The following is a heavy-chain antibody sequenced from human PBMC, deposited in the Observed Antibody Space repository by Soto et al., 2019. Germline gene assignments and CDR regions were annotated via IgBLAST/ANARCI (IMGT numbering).Heavy chain of an antibody. CDR1: TYTFTTYA. J-gene: IGHJ3*01. CDR2: TSPYNDKT. CDR3: ARKSAQRPSDV. V-gene: IGHV1-18*04. Sequence: QVHLVQSGAEVKKPGASVKVSCRTSTYTFTTYAIIWVRQAPGQGLEWMGWTSPYNDKTDYAEKFLGRLTLTTDVSTNTAYMELGSLRFDDTAVYYCARKSAQRPSDVWGQGTMVTVSS.